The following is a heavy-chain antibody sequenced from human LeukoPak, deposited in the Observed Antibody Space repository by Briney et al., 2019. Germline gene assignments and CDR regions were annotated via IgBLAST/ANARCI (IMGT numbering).Heavy chain of an antibody. J-gene: IGHJ6*03. CDR1: GGTFSSYA. Sequence: ASVKVSCKASGGTFSSYAISWVRQAPGQGLEWMGWINPNSGGTNYAQKFQGRVTMTRDTSISTAYMELSRLRSDDTAVYYCARIQESQGSSSFYYYMDVWGSGTTVTVSS. D-gene: IGHD3-10*01. CDR2: INPNSGGT. V-gene: IGHV1-2*02. CDR3: ARIQESQGSSSFYYYMDV.